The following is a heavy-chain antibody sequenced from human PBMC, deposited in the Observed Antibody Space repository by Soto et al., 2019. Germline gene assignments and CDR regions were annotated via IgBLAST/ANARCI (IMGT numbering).Heavy chain of an antibody. J-gene: IGHJ4*02. CDR2: IQPGDSDI. Sequence: GESLKISCKTSGYTFTNYWIGWVRQMPGKGLQWLGIIQPGDSDIRYNPSFEDKITISADKSIDTAYLQWHSLEAADTATYYCARRGESTKWYSVDIPRDFWGQGTPV. CDR3: ARRGESTKWYSVDIPRDF. V-gene: IGHV5-51*01. D-gene: IGHD1-26*01. CDR1: GYTFTNYW.